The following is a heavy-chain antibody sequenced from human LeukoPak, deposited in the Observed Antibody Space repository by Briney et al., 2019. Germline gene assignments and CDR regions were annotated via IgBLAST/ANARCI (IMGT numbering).Heavy chain of an antibody. V-gene: IGHV1-2*02. D-gene: IGHD3-10*01. CDR2: INPNSGGT. Sequence: ASVKVSCKASGYTFTDYFIHWVRQAPGQGLEWMGWINPNSGGTNYAQKFQGRVTMTRDTSISTAYMELSRLRSDDTAVYYRARIGPPRGINWFDPWGQGTLVTVSS. J-gene: IGHJ5*02. CDR1: GYTFTDYF. CDR3: ARIGPPRGINWFDP.